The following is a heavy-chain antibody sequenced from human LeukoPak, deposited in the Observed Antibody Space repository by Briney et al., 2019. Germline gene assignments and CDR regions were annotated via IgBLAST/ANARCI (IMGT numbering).Heavy chain of an antibody. CDR1: GGSLTSYY. D-gene: IGHD5-24*01. V-gene: IGHV4-59*01. CDR3: ARFDGSPSADRTRVFDY. J-gene: IGHJ4*02. Sequence: PSETLSLTCTVSGGSLTSYYWSWIRQPPGKGLEWIAYIHYSGGRTNYNPSLKSRVTISIDTSENHFSLKLSSVTAADTAIYYCARFDGSPSADRTRVFDYWGRGTLVTVSS. CDR2: IHYSGGRT.